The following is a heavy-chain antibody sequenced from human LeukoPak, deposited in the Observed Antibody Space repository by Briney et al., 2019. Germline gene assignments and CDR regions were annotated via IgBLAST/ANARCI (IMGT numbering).Heavy chain of an antibody. V-gene: IGHV4-4*07. Sequence: PSETLSLTRTVSGGSISSYYWSWIRQPAGKGLEWIGRIYTSGSTNYNPSLKSRVTMSVDTSKNQFSLKLSSVTAADTAVYYCARDDSGSSKYYYYYYMDVWGKGTTVTVSS. J-gene: IGHJ6*03. CDR2: IYTSGST. CDR1: GGSISSYY. CDR3: ARDDSGSSKYYYYYYMDV. D-gene: IGHD6-6*01.